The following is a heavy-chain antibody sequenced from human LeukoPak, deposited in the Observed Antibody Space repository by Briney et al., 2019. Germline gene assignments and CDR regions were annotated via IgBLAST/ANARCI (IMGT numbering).Heavy chain of an antibody. J-gene: IGHJ3*02. V-gene: IGHV3-21*01. Sequence: GGSLRLSCAASGFSFSIYPMNWVRQAPGKGLEWVSSITSGSDYIYYADSVKGRFTISRDNAKNSLFLQMNSLRAEDTAVYYCARDRCTTSSCYYYAFDSWGQGTMVTVSS. D-gene: IGHD2-2*01. CDR1: GFSFSIYP. CDR2: ITSGSDYI. CDR3: ARDRCTTSSCYYYAFDS.